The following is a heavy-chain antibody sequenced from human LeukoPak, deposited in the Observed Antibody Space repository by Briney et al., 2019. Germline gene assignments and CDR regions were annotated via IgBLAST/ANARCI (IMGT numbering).Heavy chain of an antibody. D-gene: IGHD6-6*01. CDR3: ARGGQLSGAFDI. CDR2: ISGSGGST. CDR1: GFTLSSYA. J-gene: IGHJ3*02. V-gene: IGHV3-23*01. Sequence: GGSLRLSCTASGFTLSSYAMSWVRQAPGKGLEWVSAISGSGGSTYYADSVKGRFTISRDNSKNTLYLQMNSLRAEDTAVYYCARGGQLSGAFDIWGQGTMVTVSS.